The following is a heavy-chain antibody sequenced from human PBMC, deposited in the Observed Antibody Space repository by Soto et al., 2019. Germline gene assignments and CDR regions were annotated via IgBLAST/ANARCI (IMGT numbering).Heavy chain of an antibody. CDR3: ARDPGAASFDF. V-gene: IGHV1-18*01. CDR2: INTSNDNK. D-gene: IGHD2-15*01. Sequence: QVHLVQSGAEVKKPGASVKVSCKASGYTFTNYGISWVRLAPGEGLEWVGWINTSNDNKLYAQKLQGRLTLTTDTSTSTAYMDLTTLRSAVTAVYFCARDPGAASFDFWAQGTLVTVSS. J-gene: IGHJ4*02. CDR1: GYTFTNYG.